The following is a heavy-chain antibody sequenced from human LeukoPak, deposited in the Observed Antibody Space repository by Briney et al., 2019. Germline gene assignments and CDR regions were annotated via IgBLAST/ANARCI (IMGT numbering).Heavy chain of an antibody. V-gene: IGHV4-59*01. CDR2: IYYSGST. Sequence: SETLSLTCTVSGGSISSYYWSWIRQPPGKGLEWIGYIYYSGSTNYNPSLKSRVTISIDTSKNQFSLRLNSVAAADTAVYFCARGLSSTRRESDYWGQGTLVTVST. CDR1: GGSISSYY. D-gene: IGHD2-2*01. J-gene: IGHJ4*02. CDR3: ARGLSSTRRESDY.